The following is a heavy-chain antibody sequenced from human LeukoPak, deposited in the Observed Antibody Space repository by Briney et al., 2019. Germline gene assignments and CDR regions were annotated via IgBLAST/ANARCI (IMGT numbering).Heavy chain of an antibody. CDR1: GFTFSSYG. D-gene: IGHD4-23*01. Sequence: PGGSLRLSCAASGFTFSSYGMHWVRQAPGKGLEWVSYISSSSSTIYYADSVKGRFTISRDNAKNSLYLQMNSLRAEDTAVYYCARVYGGNSYYYYYYMDVWGKGTTVTVSS. CDR3: ARVYGGNSYYYYYYMDV. CDR2: ISSSSSTI. V-gene: IGHV3-48*01. J-gene: IGHJ6*03.